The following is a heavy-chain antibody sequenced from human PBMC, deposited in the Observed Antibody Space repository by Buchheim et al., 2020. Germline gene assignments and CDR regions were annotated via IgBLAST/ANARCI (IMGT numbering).Heavy chain of an antibody. CDR2: ISADGDNQ. D-gene: IGHD3-3*01. Sequence: QVQLVESGGDVVQPGRSLRLSCAASGFTFSDYAMYWVRQAPGKGLECVALISADGDNQYHADSVKGRFTISRDNSKNTLYLQMDSLRAEDTAAYYCAKHFHGFWSGYYTGGGHYWGQGTL. V-gene: IGHV3-30*18. CDR1: GFTFSDYA. J-gene: IGHJ4*02. CDR3: AKHFHGFWSGYYTGGGHY.